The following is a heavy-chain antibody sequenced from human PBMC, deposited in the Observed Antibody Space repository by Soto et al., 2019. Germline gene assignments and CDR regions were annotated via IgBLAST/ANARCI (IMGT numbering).Heavy chain of an antibody. D-gene: IGHD3-3*01. CDR1: GYTFTSYD. Sequence: GASVKVSCKASGYTFTSYDINWVRQATGQGLEWMGWMNPNSGKTGYAQKLQGRVTMTRNTSISTAYMDLSSLRSEDTAVYYCARGGITYYDFWSGYSTNYYYYYYMDVWGKGTTVTVSS. J-gene: IGHJ6*03. CDR2: MNPNSGKT. CDR3: ARGGITYYDFWSGYSTNYYYYYYMDV. V-gene: IGHV1-8*01.